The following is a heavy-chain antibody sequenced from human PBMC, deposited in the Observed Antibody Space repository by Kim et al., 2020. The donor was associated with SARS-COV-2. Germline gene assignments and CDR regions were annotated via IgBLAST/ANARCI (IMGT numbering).Heavy chain of an antibody. V-gene: IGHV4-34*01. Sequence: SRVTISVDTAKNQFSLKLSSVTAADTAVYYCASLKPGIAVAGSTPRAFDIWGQGTMVTVSS. CDR3: ASLKPGIAVAGSTPRAFDI. D-gene: IGHD6-19*01. J-gene: IGHJ3*02.